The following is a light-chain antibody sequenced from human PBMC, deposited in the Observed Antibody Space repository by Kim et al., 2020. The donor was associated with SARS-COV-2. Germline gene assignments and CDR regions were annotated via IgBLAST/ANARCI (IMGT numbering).Light chain of an antibody. CDR2: SNN. Sequence: RVTISCSGSSYNSGSNTVNWYQQLPGTAPKLLIYSNNQRPSGVPDRFSGSKSGTSASLAISGLQSEDEADYYCAAWDDSLNGLYVFGTGTKVTVL. V-gene: IGLV1-44*01. CDR1: SYNSGSNT. J-gene: IGLJ1*01. CDR3: AAWDDSLNGLYV.